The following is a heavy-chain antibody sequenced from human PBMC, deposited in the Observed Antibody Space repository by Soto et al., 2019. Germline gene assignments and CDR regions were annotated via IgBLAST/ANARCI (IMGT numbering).Heavy chain of an antibody. J-gene: IGHJ4*02. CDR1: GFTFSSYA. CDR2: ISYDGSNK. D-gene: IGHD6-19*01. CDR3: ARDHQWRGPFDY. Sequence: QVQLVESGGGVVQPGRSLRLSCAASGFTFSSYAMHWVRQAPGKGLEWVAVISYDGSNKYYADSVKGRFTISRDNSKDTLYLPMNSLSAEDTAEYYWARDHQWRGPFDYWGQGTQVTVAS. V-gene: IGHV3-30-3*01.